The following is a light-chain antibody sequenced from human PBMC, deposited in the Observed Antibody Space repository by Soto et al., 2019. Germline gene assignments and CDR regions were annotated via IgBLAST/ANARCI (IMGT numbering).Light chain of an antibody. CDR2: DAS. V-gene: IGKV3D-20*01. CDR1: QSVGRIY. Sequence: EIVMTQSPATLSVSPGERATLSCGASQSVGRIYLAWYQQKPGQAPRLLIYDASSRATGIPDRFSGSGSGTDFTLTISRLEPEDFAVYYCQQYSGSPLTFGGGTKVDIK. CDR3: QQYSGSPLT. J-gene: IGKJ4*01.